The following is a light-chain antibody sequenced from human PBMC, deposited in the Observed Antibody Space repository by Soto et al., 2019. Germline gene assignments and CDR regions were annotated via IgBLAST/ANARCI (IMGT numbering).Light chain of an antibody. CDR2: EVS. CDR1: SSDVGGYNY. J-gene: IGLJ2*01. V-gene: IGLV2-14*01. CDR3: SSYTSSSLPV. Sequence: QSALTQPASVSGSPGQSIAISCTGTSSDVGGYNYVSWYQQHPGKAPKLMIYEVSNRPSGVSNRFSGSKSGNTASLTISGLQAEDEDDYYCSSYTSSSLPVFGGGTKVTVL.